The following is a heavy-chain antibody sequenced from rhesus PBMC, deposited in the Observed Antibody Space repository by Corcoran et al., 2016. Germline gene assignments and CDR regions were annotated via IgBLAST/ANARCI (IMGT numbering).Heavy chain of an antibody. Sequence: EVQLVESGGGLAKPGGSLRLSCAASGFSFSDYYMYWVRQAPGKGLEWVSGISYTGGSTYYADSVKGRFTISRENATNTLYLQMDSLRAEDTAVYYCARDGIVVVFTAHFDYWGQGVLVTVSS. D-gene: IGHD2-27*01. J-gene: IGHJ4*01. CDR3: ARDGIVVVFTAHFDY. V-gene: IGHV3S18*01. CDR1: GFSFSDYY. CDR2: ISYTGGST.